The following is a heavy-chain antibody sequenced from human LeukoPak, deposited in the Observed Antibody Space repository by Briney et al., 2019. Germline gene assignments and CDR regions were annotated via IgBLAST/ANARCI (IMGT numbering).Heavy chain of an antibody. CDR3: ARSYYDNSGYYYV. V-gene: IGHV1-2*02. J-gene: IGHJ4*02. Sequence: EASVKVSYKASGYTCIDYYIHWVRQAPGQGLEWMGWINPKSDGTNYAQKFQGRVTMTRDTSISTAYMEVIRLRSDDTAVYYCARSYYDNSGYYYVWGQGTLVTVSS. CDR2: INPKSDGT. CDR1: GYTCIDYY. D-gene: IGHD3-22*01.